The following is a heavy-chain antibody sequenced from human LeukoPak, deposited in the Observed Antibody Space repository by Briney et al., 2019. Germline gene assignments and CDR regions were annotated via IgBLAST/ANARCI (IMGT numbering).Heavy chain of an antibody. CDR1: GYTFTNYY. D-gene: IGHD4/OR15-4a*01. V-gene: IGHV1-2*02. J-gene: IGHJ4*02. CDR3: VPSANYYYFDY. Sequence: ASVKVSCKASGYTFTNYYMHWVRQGPGLGFEWMGWINPKSGGTSYPQKFQGRLTMTRDTSISAAYMELSRLGSDDTAVYYCVPSANYYYFDYWGQGTLVTVSS. CDR2: INPKSGGT.